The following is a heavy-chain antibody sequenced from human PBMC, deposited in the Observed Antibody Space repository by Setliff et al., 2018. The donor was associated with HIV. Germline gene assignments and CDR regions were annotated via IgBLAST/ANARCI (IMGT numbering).Heavy chain of an antibody. D-gene: IGHD3-3*01. Sequence: SVKISCKASGFTFTSSAMQWVRQARGQRPEWIGWIVVGSGNTNYAQKFQERVTITRDMSTSTAYMELSSLRSEDTAVYYCAAATYYDFWSGYEHWFDPWGQGTLVTVSS. V-gene: IGHV1-58*02. CDR2: IVVGSGNT. J-gene: IGHJ5*02. CDR1: GFTFTSSA. CDR3: AAATYYDFWSGYEHWFDP.